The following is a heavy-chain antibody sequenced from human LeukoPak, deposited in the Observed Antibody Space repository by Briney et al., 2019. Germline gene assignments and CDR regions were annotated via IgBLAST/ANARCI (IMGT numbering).Heavy chain of an antibody. CDR2: IYSGGKT. V-gene: IGHV3-53*01. D-gene: IGHD3-10*01. Sequence: PGGSLRLSCAASGFTVSSNYMTWVRQAPGKGLEWVSLIYSGGKTYYADSVKGRFTISRDNSKNTLYLQMNSLRADDTAVYYCVRASGPFDYWGQGTLVTVSS. CDR1: GFTVSSNY. J-gene: IGHJ4*02. CDR3: VRASGPFDY.